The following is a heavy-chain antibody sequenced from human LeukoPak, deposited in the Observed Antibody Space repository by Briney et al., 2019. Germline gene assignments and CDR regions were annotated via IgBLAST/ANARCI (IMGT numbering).Heavy chain of an antibody. CDR1: GGSFSGYY. D-gene: IGHD3-10*01. J-gene: IGHJ3*02. CDR2: INHSGST. CDR3: ARRGWAPPSLAFDI. V-gene: IGHV4-34*01. Sequence: SETLSLACAVYGGSFSGYYWSWIRQPPGKGLEWIGEINHSGSTNYNPSLKSRVTISVDTSKNQFSLKLSSVTAADTAVYYCARRGWAPPSLAFDIWGQGTMVTVSS.